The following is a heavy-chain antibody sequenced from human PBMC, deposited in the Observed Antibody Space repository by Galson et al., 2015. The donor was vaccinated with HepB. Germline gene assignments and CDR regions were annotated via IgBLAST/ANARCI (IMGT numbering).Heavy chain of an antibody. CDR1: GFTFSNAW. Sequence: SLRLSCAASGFTFSNAWMTWVRQAPGKGLEWVGRIKSKTDGGTTDYAAPVKGRFTISRDTSQNTLSLQMNNLKFEDTAVYYCTTGTRSGHYDDAFDVWGQGTMVTVSS. CDR2: IKSKTDGGTT. D-gene: IGHD2-15*01. CDR3: TTGTRSGHYDDAFDV. V-gene: IGHV3-15*01. J-gene: IGHJ3*01.